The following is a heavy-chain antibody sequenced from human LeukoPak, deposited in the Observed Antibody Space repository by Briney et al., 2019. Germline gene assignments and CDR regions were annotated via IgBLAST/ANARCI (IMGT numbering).Heavy chain of an antibody. CDR1: GFTFSSYW. D-gene: IGHD6-25*01. J-gene: IGHJ6*03. CDR2: IKQDGSEK. CDR3: ARGSEYYYYYMDV. Sequence: GGSLRLSCAASGFTFSSYWMSWVRQAPGKGLEWVASIKQDGSEKYYVDSVKGRFTISRDNVKNSLYLQMNSLRAEDTAVYYCARGSEYYYYYMDVWGKGTTVTVSS. V-gene: IGHV3-7*01.